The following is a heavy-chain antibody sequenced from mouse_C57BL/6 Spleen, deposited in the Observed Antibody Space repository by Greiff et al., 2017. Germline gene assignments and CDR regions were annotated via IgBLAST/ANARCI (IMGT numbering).Heavy chain of an antibody. D-gene: IGHD2-4*01. J-gene: IGHJ4*01. V-gene: IGHV1-61*01. CDR3: ARRGDYPYAMDY. Sequence: QVQLQQPGAELVRPGSSVKLSCKASGYTFTSYWMDWVKQRPGQGLEWIGNIYPSDSETHYNQKFKDKATFTVDKSSSTAYMQLSSLTSEDSAVYYCARRGDYPYAMDYWGQGTSVTVSS. CDR1: GYTFTSYW. CDR2: IYPSDSET.